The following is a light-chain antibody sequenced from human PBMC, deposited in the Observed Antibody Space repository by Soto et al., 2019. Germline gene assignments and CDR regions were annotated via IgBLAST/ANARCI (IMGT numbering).Light chain of an antibody. V-gene: IGLV6-57*04. CDR1: GGSIANHY. Sequence: NFMLTQPHSVSESPGKTVTISCTRSGGSIANHYVKWYQLRPGSAPTTVIYEDNQRPSGIPDRFSGSIDSSSNSASLNLSGLKTEDEADYYCQSFDSTSVVFGGGTKLTVL. CDR3: QSFDSTSVV. J-gene: IGLJ3*02. CDR2: EDN.